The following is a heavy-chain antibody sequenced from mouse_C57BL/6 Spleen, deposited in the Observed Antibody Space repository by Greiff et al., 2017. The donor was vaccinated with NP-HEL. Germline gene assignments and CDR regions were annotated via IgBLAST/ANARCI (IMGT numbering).Heavy chain of an antibody. CDR3: ARGALYYSGSSSYFDY. Sequence: QVQLQQSGAELARPGASVKLSCKASGYTFTSYGISWVKQRPGQGLEWIGEIYPRSGNTYYNEKFKGKATLTADKSSSTAYMELRSLTSEDSAVYFCARGALYYSGSSSYFDYWGQGTTLTVSS. J-gene: IGHJ2*01. D-gene: IGHD1-1*01. V-gene: IGHV1-81*01. CDR2: IYPRSGNT. CDR1: GYTFTSYG.